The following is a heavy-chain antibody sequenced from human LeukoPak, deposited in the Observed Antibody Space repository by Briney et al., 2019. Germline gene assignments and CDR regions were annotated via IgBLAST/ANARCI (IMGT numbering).Heavy chain of an antibody. J-gene: IGHJ5*02. CDR1: GGSISSSSYF. V-gene: IGHV4-39*01. CDR2: ISYSGST. CDR3: VRHIRDSSFFDP. D-gene: IGHD2-15*01. Sequence: SETLSLTCTVSGGSISSSSYFYGWIRQSPGKGLEWIGYISYSGSTYYSPSLKSRVTISVDTSRNQFSLKLTSVTAADTAVYYCVRHIRDSSFFDPWGLGTLVTVSS.